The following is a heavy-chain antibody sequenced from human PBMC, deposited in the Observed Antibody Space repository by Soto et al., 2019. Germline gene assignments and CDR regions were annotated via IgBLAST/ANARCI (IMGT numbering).Heavy chain of an antibody. CDR3: ARGRQRGRIAAAGNWFDP. CDR1: GGSFSGYY. J-gene: IGHJ5*02. D-gene: IGHD6-13*01. V-gene: IGHV4-34*01. CDR2: INHSGST. Sequence: SETLSLTCAVYGGSFSGYYWSWIRQPPGKGLEWIGEINHSGSTNYNPSLKSRVTISVDTSKNLFSLKLSSVTAADTAVYYCARGRQRGRIAAAGNWFDPWGQGTLVTVSS.